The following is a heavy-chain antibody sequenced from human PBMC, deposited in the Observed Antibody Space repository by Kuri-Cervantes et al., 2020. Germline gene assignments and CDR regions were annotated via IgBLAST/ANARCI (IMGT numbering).Heavy chain of an antibody. CDR1: GFTFDDYA. V-gene: IGHV3-9*01. D-gene: IGHD3-22*01. Sequence: SLKISCAASGFTFDDYAMHWVRQAPGKGLEWVSGISWNSGSIGYADSVKGRFTISRDNAKNSLYLQMYSLRAEDTAVYYCARGGPGSSGYYFDYWGQGTLVTVSS. J-gene: IGHJ4*02. CDR3: ARGGPGSSGYYFDY. CDR2: ISWNSGSI.